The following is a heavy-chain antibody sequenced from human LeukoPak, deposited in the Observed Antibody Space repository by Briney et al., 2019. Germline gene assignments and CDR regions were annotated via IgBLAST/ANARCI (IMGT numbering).Heavy chain of an antibody. CDR1: GYTFTGYY. CDR3: ARGLSLGELYIWVY. J-gene: IGHJ4*02. D-gene: IGHD3-16*01. Sequence: GASVKVSCKASGYTFTGYYMHWVRQAPGQGLEWMGWINPNSGGTNYAQKFQGRVTMTRDTSISTAYMELSRLRSDDKAVYYCARGLSLGELYIWVYWGQGTLVTVSS. V-gene: IGHV1-2*02. CDR2: INPNSGGT.